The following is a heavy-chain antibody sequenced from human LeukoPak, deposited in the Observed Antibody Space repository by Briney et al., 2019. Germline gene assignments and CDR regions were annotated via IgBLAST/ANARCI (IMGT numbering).Heavy chain of an antibody. D-gene: IGHD2-15*01. Sequence: ASVTVSFKASGYTFTDYYMHWVRQAPGQGLEWMGWVNSNSGATDYAQKFQGRVTMTRDTSISTAYMDLSRLRSDDTAVYYCARANRAVAGDYYYWYMDVWGKGTTVTVSS. CDR2: VNSNSGAT. J-gene: IGHJ6*03. CDR3: ARANRAVAGDYYYWYMDV. CDR1: GYTFTDYY. V-gene: IGHV1-2*02.